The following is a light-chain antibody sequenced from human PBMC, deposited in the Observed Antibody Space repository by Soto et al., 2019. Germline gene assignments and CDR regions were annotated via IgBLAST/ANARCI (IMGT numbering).Light chain of an antibody. V-gene: IGLV2-14*01. CDR3: SSYTTRSTVV. CDR2: DVY. J-gene: IGLJ2*01. CDR1: SSDVGGYNY. Sequence: QSALTQPASVSGSPGQSITISCTGTSSDVGGYNYVSWFQQHPGKARNLMIYDVYRRPSGVSYRFSGSKSGNTASLTISGLQAEDEADYYCSSYTTRSTVVFGGGTKLTVL.